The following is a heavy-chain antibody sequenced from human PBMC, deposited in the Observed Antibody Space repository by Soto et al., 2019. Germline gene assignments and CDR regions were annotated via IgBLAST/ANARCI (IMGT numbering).Heavy chain of an antibody. Sequence: ETLSLTCSVYGASFSGYYWTWIRQTAGKGLEWIGEIHHSGRTNYNPSLKSRVSISADTSKAQFSLNLTSVTAADTAVYYYARRECSSNYCFTRWALDIWGQGTVVTVSS. CDR3: ARRECSSNYCFTRWALDI. CDR1: GASFSGYY. J-gene: IGHJ3*02. CDR2: IHHSGRT. D-gene: IGHD2-2*01. V-gene: IGHV4-34*01.